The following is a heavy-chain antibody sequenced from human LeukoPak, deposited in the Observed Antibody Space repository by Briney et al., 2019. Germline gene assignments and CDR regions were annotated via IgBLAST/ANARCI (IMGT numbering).Heavy chain of an antibody. V-gene: IGHV3-21*01. CDR1: GFTFSSYS. CDR3: ARIQKYSYGPSFDY. J-gene: IGHJ4*02. D-gene: IGHD5-18*01. Sequence: GGSLRLSCAASGFTFSSYSMNWVRRAPGKGLEWVSSISSSSSYIYYADSVKGRFTISRDNAKNSLYLQMNSLRAEDTAVYYCARIQKYSYGPSFDYWGQGTLVTVSS. CDR2: ISSSSSYI.